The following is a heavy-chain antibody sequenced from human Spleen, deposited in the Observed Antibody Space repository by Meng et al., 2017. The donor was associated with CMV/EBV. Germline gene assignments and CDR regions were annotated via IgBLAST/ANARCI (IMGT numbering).Heavy chain of an antibody. CDR2: IYSGGST. D-gene: IGHD3-10*01. J-gene: IGHJ4*02. Sequence: LSLTCAASGFTVSSNYMSWVRQAPGKGLEWVSVIYSGGSTYYADSVKGRFTISRDNARNSLYLQMNSLRAEDTAFYHCARDTSYGSFDYWGQGTMVTVSS. V-gene: IGHV3-53*01. CDR3: ARDTSYGSFDY. CDR1: GFTVSSNY.